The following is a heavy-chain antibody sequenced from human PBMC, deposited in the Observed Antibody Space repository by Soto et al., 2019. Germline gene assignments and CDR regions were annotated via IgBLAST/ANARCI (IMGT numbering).Heavy chain of an antibody. Sequence: ASVKVSCKASGYTFTSYGISWVRQAPGQGLEWMGWISAYNGNTNYAQKLQGRVTMTTDTSTSTAYMELRSLRSDDTAAYYCARGLTIFGVVMDYYYFMDVWGQGTTVT. D-gene: IGHD3-3*01. CDR3: ARGLTIFGVVMDYYYFMDV. V-gene: IGHV1-18*01. CDR2: ISAYNGNT. J-gene: IGHJ6*02. CDR1: GYTFTSYG.